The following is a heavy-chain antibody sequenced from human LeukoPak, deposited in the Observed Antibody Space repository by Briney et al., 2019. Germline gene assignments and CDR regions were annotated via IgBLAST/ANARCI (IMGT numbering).Heavy chain of an antibody. J-gene: IGHJ4*02. CDR1: GYSISSGYY. V-gene: IGHV4-38-2*02. CDR3: ATRSYQYYFDY. D-gene: IGHD1-26*01. Sequence: PSETLSLTCTVSGYSISSGYYWGWIRQPPGKGLEWIGSIYHSGSTYYNPSLKSRVTISVDTSKNQFSLKLSSVTAADTAVYYCATRSYQYYFDYWGQGTLVTVSS. CDR2: IYHSGST.